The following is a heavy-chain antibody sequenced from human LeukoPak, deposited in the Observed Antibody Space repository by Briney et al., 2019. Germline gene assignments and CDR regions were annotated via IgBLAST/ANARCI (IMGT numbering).Heavy chain of an antibody. J-gene: IGHJ4*02. CDR1: GFTFKNYA. V-gene: IGHV3-23*01. CDR3: AKGSAQYYFDS. CDR2: IIESGEST. Sequence: GGSLRLSCAASGFTFKNYAMYWGRQAPGKVLEWVSAIIESGESTYYTDSVKGRFTISRDNSKNTLYLQMNSLRAEDTAFYYCAKGSAQYYFDSWGQGTLVTVSS. D-gene: IGHD3-10*01.